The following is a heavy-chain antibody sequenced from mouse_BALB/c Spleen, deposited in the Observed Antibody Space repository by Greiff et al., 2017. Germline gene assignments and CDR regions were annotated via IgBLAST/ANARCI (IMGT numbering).Heavy chain of an antibody. V-gene: IGHV3-2*02. CDR2: ISYSGST. D-gene: IGHD3-2*01. Sequence: EVKLQESGPGLVKPSQSLSLTCTVTGYSITSDYAWNWIRQFPGNKLEWMGYISYSGSTSYNPSLKSRISITRDTSKNQFFLQLNSVTTEDTATYYGAKGETARGIAWFAYWGQGTLVTVSA. CDR3: AKGETARGIAWFAY. CDR1: GYSITSDYA. J-gene: IGHJ3*01.